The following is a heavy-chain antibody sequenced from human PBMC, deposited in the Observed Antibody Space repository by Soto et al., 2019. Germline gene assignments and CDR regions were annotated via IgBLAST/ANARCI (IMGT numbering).Heavy chain of an antibody. D-gene: IGHD3-10*01. J-gene: IGHJ5*02. CDR1: GGSISSGDYY. Sequence: QVQLQESGPGLVKPSQTLSLTYTVSGGSISSGDYYWSWIRQPPGKGLEWIGYIYYSGSTYYNPSLKSRVTISVDTSKNQFSLKLSSVTAADTAVYYCARETITMVRGVIENWFDPWGQGTLVTVSS. CDR2: IYYSGST. V-gene: IGHV4-30-4*01. CDR3: ARETITMVRGVIENWFDP.